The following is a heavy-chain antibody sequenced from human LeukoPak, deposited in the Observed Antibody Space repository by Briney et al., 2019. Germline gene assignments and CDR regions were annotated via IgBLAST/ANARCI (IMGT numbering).Heavy chain of an antibody. V-gene: IGHV1-69*13. J-gene: IGHJ4*02. CDR2: IIPIFGTA. Sequence: ASVKVSCKASGGTFSSYAISWVRQAPGQGLEWMGGIIPIFGTANYAQKSQGRVTITADESTSTAYMELSSLRSEDTAVYYCARGSRSYDSSGGDFDYWGQGTLVTVSS. CDR1: GGTFSSYA. D-gene: IGHD3-22*01. CDR3: ARGSRSYDSSGGDFDY.